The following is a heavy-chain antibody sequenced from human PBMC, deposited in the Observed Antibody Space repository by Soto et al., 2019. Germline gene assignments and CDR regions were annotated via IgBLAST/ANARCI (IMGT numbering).Heavy chain of an antibody. V-gene: IGHV3-7*01. CDR2: TRQDGGQS. CDR3: VRAGSTVWHFGP. J-gene: IGHJ5*02. Sequence: EVQLVESGGGLVQPGGSLRLSCEASGFTLSSYWMSWIRQAPGKGLEWVANTRQDGGQSYLVDSVQGRFTISRDNAKNSLYLQMNSLIAEDTAVYYCVRAGSTVWHFGPWCQGTLVTVSS. CDR1: GFTLSSYW. D-gene: IGHD6-13*01.